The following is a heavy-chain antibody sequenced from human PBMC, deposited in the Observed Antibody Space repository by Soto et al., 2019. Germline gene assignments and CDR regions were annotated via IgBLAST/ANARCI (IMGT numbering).Heavy chain of an antibody. CDR2: IYYSGST. CDR3: ARASTGTRSTYWYFDL. V-gene: IGHV4-31*03. J-gene: IGHJ2*01. D-gene: IGHD1-7*01. Sequence: SETLSLTCTVSGGSISSGGYYWSWIRQHPGKGLEWIGYIYYSGSTSYNPSLKSRVTISVDTSKNQFSLKLSSVTAADTAVYYCARASTGTRSTYWYFDLWGRGTLVTVSS. CDR1: GGSISSGGYY.